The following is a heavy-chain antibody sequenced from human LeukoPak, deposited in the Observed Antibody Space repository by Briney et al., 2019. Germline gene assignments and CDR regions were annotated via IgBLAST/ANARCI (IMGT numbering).Heavy chain of an antibody. CDR2: IDPYTGGT. Sequence: GASAKVSCKASGYTFTDYYMHWVRQAPGQGLEWMGWIDPYTGGTNYAQKFQGRVTMPRDSSISTAYMELSSLTSDDTAVYYCARERGVQLERKLDHWGQGTLVTVSS. CDR1: GYTFTDYY. CDR3: ARERGVQLERKLDH. J-gene: IGHJ4*02. V-gene: IGHV1-2*02. D-gene: IGHD1-1*01.